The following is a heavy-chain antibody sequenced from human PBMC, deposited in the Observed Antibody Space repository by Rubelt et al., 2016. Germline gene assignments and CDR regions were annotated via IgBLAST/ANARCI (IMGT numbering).Heavy chain of an antibody. V-gene: IGHV3-74*02. J-gene: IGHJ4*02. Sequence: EVQLVESGGGLIQPGGSLRLSCAASGFTVSSNFLTWVRQAPGKGLVWVSRINSDGSITGYADSVKGRFTISRDNAKNTLYLQMNSLRAEDTAVYYCVSSSLDYWGQGTLVTVSS. CDR3: VSSSLDY. D-gene: IGHD6-13*01. CDR2: INSDGSIT. CDR1: GFTVSSNF.